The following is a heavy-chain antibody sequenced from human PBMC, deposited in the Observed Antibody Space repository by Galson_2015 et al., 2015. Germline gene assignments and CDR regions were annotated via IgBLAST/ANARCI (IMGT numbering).Heavy chain of an antibody. CDR2: IWYDGSNK. D-gene: IGHD3-22*01. CDR1: GFTFSSYG. CDR3: ARPPYYYDSSGLYFDY. V-gene: IGHV3-33*01. J-gene: IGHJ4*02. Sequence: SLRLSCAASGFTFSSYGMHWVRQAPGKGLEWVAVIWYDGSNKYYADSVKGRFTISRDNSKNTLYLQMNSLRAEDTAVYYCARPPYYYDSSGLYFDYWGQGTLVTVSS.